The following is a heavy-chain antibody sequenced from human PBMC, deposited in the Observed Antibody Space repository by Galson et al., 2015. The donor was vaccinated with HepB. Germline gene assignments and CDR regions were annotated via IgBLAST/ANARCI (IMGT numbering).Heavy chain of an antibody. V-gene: IGHV5-51*01. CDR1: GYSFTSYW. D-gene: IGHD5-12*01. CDR3: ARQPYSGYDYVYFDY. CDR2: IYPGDSDT. Sequence: QSGAEVKKPGESLKISCKGSGYSFTSYWIGWVRQMPGKGLEWMGIIYPGDSDTRYSPSFQGQVTISADKSISTAYLQWSSLKASDTAMYYCARQPYSGYDYVYFDYWGQGTLVTVSS. J-gene: IGHJ4*02.